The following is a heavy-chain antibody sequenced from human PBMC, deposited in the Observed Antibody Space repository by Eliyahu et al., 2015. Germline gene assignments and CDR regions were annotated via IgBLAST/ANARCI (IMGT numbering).Heavy chain of an antibody. CDR3: ARERYYYDERWFDP. CDR1: GYTFXSYA. V-gene: IGHV1-3*01. CDR2: INAGNGNT. Sequence: QVQLVQSGAEVKKPGASVKVSCKASGYTFXSYAMHWVRQAPGQRLEWMGWINAGNGNTKYSQKFQGRVTITRDTSASTAYMELSSLRSEDTAVYYCARERYYYDERWFDPWGQGTLVTVSS. J-gene: IGHJ5*02. D-gene: IGHD3-22*01.